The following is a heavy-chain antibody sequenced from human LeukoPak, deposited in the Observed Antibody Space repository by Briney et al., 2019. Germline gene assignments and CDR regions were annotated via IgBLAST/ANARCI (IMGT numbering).Heavy chain of an antibody. CDR1: GYTFTGYY. CDR3: ARVSSGWHGYLDY. CDR2: INPNSGGT. Sequence: ASVKVSCKASGYTFTGYYMHWVRQAPGQGLEWMGRINPNSGGTNYAQKFQGRVTMTRDTSISTAYMELSRLRSDDTAVYYCARVSSGWHGYLDYWGQGTPVTVSS. V-gene: IGHV1-2*06. D-gene: IGHD6-25*01. J-gene: IGHJ4*02.